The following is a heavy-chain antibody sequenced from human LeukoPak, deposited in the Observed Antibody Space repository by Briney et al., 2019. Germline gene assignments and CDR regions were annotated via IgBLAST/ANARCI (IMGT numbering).Heavy chain of an antibody. V-gene: IGHV1-69*05. D-gene: IGHD3-22*01. CDR1: GGTFSSYA. CDR3: ARGEYYYDSSGYYFGSYYYYYMDV. CDR2: IIPIVGTA. J-gene: IGHJ6*03. Sequence: SVKLSCTASGGTFSSYAISWVRQAPGQGLEWMGGIIPIVGTANYAQKFQGRVTITTDESTSTACMALSSLRSEDTAVYYCARGEYYYDSSGYYFGSYYYYYMDVWGKGTTVTVSS.